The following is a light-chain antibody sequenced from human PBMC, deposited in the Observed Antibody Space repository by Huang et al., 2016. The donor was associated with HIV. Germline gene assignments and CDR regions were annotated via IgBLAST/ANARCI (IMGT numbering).Light chain of an antibody. V-gene: IGKV3-15*01. Sequence: EIVMTQSPATLSVSPGEGATLSCRVSQTISRDLAWYQQRPGQAPRLLIYGASIRATGIPARFSGSGSGTEFTLTISSLQSEDFAVYYCQHYYSWPPWTFGQGTKVDIK. J-gene: IGKJ1*01. CDR2: GAS. CDR1: QTISRD. CDR3: QHYYSWPPWT.